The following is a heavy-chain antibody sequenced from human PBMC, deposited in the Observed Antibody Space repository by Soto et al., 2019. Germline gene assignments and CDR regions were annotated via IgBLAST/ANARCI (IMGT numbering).Heavy chain of an antibody. CDR2: INPITGGT. Sequence: SVKVSCKASGYTFTSYYIHWVRQAPGQGLEWMGWINPITGGTNYAPKFQGRVTMTRDTSITTAYMELSRLRSDDTAVYYCARNYYDSSDRDYLDYWGQGTPVTVSS. J-gene: IGHJ4*02. D-gene: IGHD3-22*01. CDR3: ARNYYDSSDRDYLDY. V-gene: IGHV1-2*02. CDR1: GYTFTSYY.